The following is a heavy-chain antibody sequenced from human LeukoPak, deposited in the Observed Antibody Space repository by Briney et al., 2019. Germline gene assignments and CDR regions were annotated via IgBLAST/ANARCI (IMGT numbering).Heavy chain of an antibody. CDR3: AKDSDYSNYGWFDP. CDR1: GFTFSSYA. D-gene: IGHD4-11*01. Sequence: GGSLRLSCAASGFTFSSYALSWVRQAPGKGLEWVSAISGSGGSTYYADSVKGRFTISRDNSKNTLYLQMNSLRAEDTAVYYCAKDSDYSNYGWFDPWGQGTLVTVSS. V-gene: IGHV3-23*01. CDR2: ISGSGGST. J-gene: IGHJ5*02.